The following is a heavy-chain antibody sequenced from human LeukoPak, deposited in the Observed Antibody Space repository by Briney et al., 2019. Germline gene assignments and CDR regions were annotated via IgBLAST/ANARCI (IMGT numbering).Heavy chain of an antibody. J-gene: IGHJ4*02. CDR1: GFTFSSYS. D-gene: IGHD3-10*01. V-gene: IGHV3-21*01. CDR2: ISSSSSYI. CDR3: ARDRNTMVRYYFDY. Sequence: PGGSLRLSCAASGFTFSSYSMNWVRQAPGKGLEWVSSISSSSSYIYYADSVKGRFTISRDNAKNSLYLQMNSLRAEDTAVYYCARDRNTMVRYYFDYWGQGTQVTVSS.